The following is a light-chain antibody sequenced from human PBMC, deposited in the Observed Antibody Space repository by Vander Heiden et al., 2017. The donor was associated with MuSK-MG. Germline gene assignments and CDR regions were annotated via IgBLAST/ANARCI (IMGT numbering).Light chain of an antibody. CDR3: QQSYSNHIFT. Sequence: DIQMTQSPSSLSASVGDRVTITCRASQSISSYLNWYQQKPGKAPKLLIYAASSLQSGVPSRFSGSGYGKDFTLTISSRQPEDFASYYCQQSYSNHIFTFGHGTKVXIK. CDR1: QSISSY. J-gene: IGKJ3*01. V-gene: IGKV1-39*01. CDR2: AAS.